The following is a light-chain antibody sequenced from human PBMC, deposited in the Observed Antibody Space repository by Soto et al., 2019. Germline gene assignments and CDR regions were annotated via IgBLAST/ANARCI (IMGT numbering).Light chain of an antibody. J-gene: IGLJ3*02. V-gene: IGLV1-40*01. CDR1: SSNIGAGYD. Sequence: QSALTQPPSVSGAPGQRVTISCTGSSSNIGAGYDVHWYQQFPGTAPKVLIYGNNNRPSGVPDRFSGSKSGTSASLAITGLQAEDEADYYCQSYDRSLSGWVFGGGTKVTVL. CDR2: GNN. CDR3: QSYDRSLSGWV.